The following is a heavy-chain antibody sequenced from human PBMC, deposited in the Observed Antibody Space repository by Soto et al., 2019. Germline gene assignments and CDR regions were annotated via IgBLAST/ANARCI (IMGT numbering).Heavy chain of an antibody. CDR1: GFTFTSYW. CDR3: ARQGEGFYQRQIDF. Sequence: PGESLKISCXGSGFTFTSYWIAWVRQMPGKGPEWMGVVFPGDSDTRYSPSFQGQVIISADKSTSTAYLQWSSLKASDSAIYYCARQGEGFYQRQIDFWGQGTLVKVSS. D-gene: IGHD3-10*01. CDR2: VFPGDSDT. J-gene: IGHJ4*02. V-gene: IGHV5-51*01.